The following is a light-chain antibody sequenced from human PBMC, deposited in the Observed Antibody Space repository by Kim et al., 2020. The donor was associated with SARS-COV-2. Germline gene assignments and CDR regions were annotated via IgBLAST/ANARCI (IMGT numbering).Light chain of an antibody. J-gene: IGLJ2*01. CDR1: SLKSYY. CDR3: NSRDSNDNVV. Sequence: VALGQKVRITCQGDSLKSYYATWYQQKPGQAPIVVIYGKNNRPSVIPDRFSGSSSGNTASLTITGTQAGDEADYYCNSRDSNDNVVFGGGTQLTVL. CDR2: GKN. V-gene: IGLV3-19*01.